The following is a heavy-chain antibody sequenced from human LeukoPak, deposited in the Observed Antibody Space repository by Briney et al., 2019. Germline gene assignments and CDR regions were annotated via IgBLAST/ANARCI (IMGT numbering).Heavy chain of an antibody. J-gene: IGHJ4*02. Sequence: GGSLRLSCAASGFTFSSCGMHWVRQAPGKGLEWVAVIWYDGSNKYYADSVKGRFTISRDNSKSTVYLQMNSLRAEDTAVYYCARVSPEIVVVTGTGAPDYWGQGTLVTVSS. CDR1: GFTFSSCG. V-gene: IGHV3-33*01. CDR2: IWYDGSNK. CDR3: ARVSPEIVVVTGTGAPDY. D-gene: IGHD2-21*02.